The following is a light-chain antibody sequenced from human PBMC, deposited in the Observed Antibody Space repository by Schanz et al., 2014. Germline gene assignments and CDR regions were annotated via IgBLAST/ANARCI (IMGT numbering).Light chain of an antibody. CDR1: SSDVGTYNY. Sequence: QSALTQPRSVSGSPGQSVTISCTGTSSDVGTYNYVSWYQQHPGKAPKVMIYDVRKRPSGVPDRFSGSKSGNTASLTISALQTDDEADYYCASYTRTTGVIFGEGTKLTVL. J-gene: IGLJ2*01. CDR3: ASYTRTTGVI. V-gene: IGLV2-11*01. CDR2: DVR.